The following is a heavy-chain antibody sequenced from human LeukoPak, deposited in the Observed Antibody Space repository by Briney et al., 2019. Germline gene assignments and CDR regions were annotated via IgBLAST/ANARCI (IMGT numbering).Heavy chain of an antibody. CDR2: INPSGGST. V-gene: IGHV1-46*01. Sequence: ASVKVSCKASGYTFTSYYMHWVRQAPGQGLEWMGIINPSGGSTSYAQKFQGRVTMTRDTSTSTVYMELSSLRSEDTAVYYCARDRITMVRGVIIDVGNWFDPWGQGTLVTVPS. CDR1: GYTFTSYY. J-gene: IGHJ5*02. CDR3: ARDRITMVRGVIIDVGNWFDP. D-gene: IGHD3-10*01.